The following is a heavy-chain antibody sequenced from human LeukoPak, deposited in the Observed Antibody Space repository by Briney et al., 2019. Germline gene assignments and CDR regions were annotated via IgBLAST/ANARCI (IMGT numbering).Heavy chain of an antibody. V-gene: IGHV1-69*06. Sequence: GASVKVSCKASGGTFSSYAISWVRQAPGQGLEWMGGIIPIFGTANYAQKFQGRVTITADKSTSTAYMELSSLRSDDTAVYYCARDPFYWTTVTSNWFDPWGQGTLVTVSS. J-gene: IGHJ5*02. CDR3: ARDPFYWTTVTSNWFDP. CDR1: GGTFSSYA. D-gene: IGHD4-11*01. CDR2: IIPIFGTA.